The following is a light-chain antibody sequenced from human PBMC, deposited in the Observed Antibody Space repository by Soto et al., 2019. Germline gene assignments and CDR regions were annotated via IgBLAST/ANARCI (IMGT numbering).Light chain of an antibody. CDR3: QQFGDSLT. CDR1: QSVSSTY. CDR2: GAT. V-gene: IGKV3-20*01. J-gene: IGKJ3*01. Sequence: EIVLTQSPGTLSLSPGERATLSCRASQSVSSTYLVWYQQKPGQAPRLLIYGATSRASGIPDRFSGSGSGTDFTLTISTLEPEDFAVYYCQQFGDSLTFGPGTKVDIK.